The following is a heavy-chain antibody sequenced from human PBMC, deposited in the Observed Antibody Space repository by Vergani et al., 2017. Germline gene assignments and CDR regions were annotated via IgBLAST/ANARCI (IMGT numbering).Heavy chain of an antibody. V-gene: IGHV4-34*01. J-gene: IGHJ4*02. Sequence: QVQLQQWGAGLLKPSETLSLTCAVYGGSFSGYYWSWIRQPPGKGLEWIGEINHSGSTNYNPSLKSRVTISVDTSKNQFSLKLSSVTAADTAVYYCARGCPYTIFGVVPYFDYWGQGTLVTVSS. CDR1: GGSFSGYY. D-gene: IGHD3-3*01. CDR2: INHSGST. CDR3: ARGCPYTIFGVVPYFDY.